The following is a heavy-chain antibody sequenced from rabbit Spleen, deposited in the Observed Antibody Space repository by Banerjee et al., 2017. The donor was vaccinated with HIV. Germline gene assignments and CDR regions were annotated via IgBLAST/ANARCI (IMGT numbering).Heavy chain of an antibody. J-gene: IGHJ3*01. CDR1: EFDFSSFG. D-gene: IGHD8-1*01. CDR2: IDPVFGIT. V-gene: IGHV1S47*01. Sequence: QEQLVESGGGLVQPGGSLKLSCKASEFDFSSFGVSWVRQAPGKGLEWIGYIDPVFGITYYASWVNGRFSISRENTQNTVSLQMTSLTVADTATYFCARDGAGGSYFALWGQGTLVTVS. CDR3: ARDGAGGSYFAL.